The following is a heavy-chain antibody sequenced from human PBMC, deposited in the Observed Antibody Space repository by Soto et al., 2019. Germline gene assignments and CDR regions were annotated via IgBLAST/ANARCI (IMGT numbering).Heavy chain of an antibody. CDR1: GFTFSSYA. Sequence: PGGSLRLSCAASGFTFSSYAMSWVRQAPGKGLEWVSAISGSGGSTYYADSVKGRFTISRDNSKNTLYLQMNSLRAEDTAVYYCARDSYYYDSSGYYYPADYWGQGTLVTVSS. CDR3: ARDSYYYDSSGYYYPADY. CDR2: ISGSGGST. J-gene: IGHJ4*02. V-gene: IGHV3-23*01. D-gene: IGHD3-22*01.